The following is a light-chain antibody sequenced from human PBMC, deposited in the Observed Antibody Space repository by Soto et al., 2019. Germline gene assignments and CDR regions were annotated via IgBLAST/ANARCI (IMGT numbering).Light chain of an antibody. J-gene: IGKJ1*01. CDR1: QSFSRW. Sequence: DIQMTQSPSTLSASVGDRVTITCRASQSFSRWLAWYQQKPGKAPKLLIYKASTLESVVPSRFSGSGSGTEFTLAISSLQPDDSATYYCQQYNDNWTFGQGTKV. CDR2: KAS. V-gene: IGKV1-5*03. CDR3: QQYNDNWT.